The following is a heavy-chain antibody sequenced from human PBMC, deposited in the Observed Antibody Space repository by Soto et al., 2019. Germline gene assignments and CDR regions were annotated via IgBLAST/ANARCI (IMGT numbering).Heavy chain of an antibody. V-gene: IGHV3-30*18. Sequence: QVQLVESGGGVVQPGRSLRLSCAASGFTFSSYGMHWVRQAPGKGLEWVAVISYDGSIKYYADSVKGRFTISRDNSKNALSLQMNSLRAEDTAVYYCAKEGAGPFDFLGQGTLVTVSS. CDR2: ISYDGSIK. D-gene: IGHD1-26*01. CDR1: GFTFSSYG. CDR3: AKEGAGPFDF. J-gene: IGHJ4*02.